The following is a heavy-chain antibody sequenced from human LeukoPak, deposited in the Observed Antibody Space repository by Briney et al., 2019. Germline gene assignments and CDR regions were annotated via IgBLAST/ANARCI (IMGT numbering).Heavy chain of an antibody. J-gene: IGHJ6*02. CDR1: GGSISSYY. V-gene: IGHV4-59*01. D-gene: IGHD5-18*01. CDR3: ARDSVDTAMDPYYYGMDV. CDR2: IYYSGST. Sequence: SETLSLTCTVSGGSISSYYWSWIRQPPGKGLEWIGYIYYSGSTNYNPSLKSRVTISVDTSKNQFSLKLSSVTAADTAVYYCARDSVDTAMDPYYYGMDVWGQGTTVTVSS.